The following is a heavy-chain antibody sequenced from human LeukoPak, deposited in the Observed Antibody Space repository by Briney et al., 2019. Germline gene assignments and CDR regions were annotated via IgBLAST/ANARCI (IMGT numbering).Heavy chain of an antibody. D-gene: IGHD3-22*01. CDR2: IWYDGSNK. J-gene: IGHJ1*01. CDR3: AKDLNYDSSGYHFQH. V-gene: IGHV3-33*03. CDR1: GFTFSRYG. Sequence: GGSLRLSCAASGFTFSRYGMHWVRQAPGKGLKWVAVIWYDGSNKYYADSVKGRFTISRDNAKNSLYLQMNSLRAEDTALYYCAKDLNYDSSGYHFQHWGQGTLVTVSS.